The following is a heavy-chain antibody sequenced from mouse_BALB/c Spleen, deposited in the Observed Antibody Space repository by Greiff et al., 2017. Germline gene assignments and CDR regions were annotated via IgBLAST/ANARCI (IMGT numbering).Heavy chain of an antibody. V-gene: IGHV1-87*01. CDR2: IYPGDGDT. CDR1: GYTFTSYW. CDR3: ARWGCDY. J-gene: IGHJ2*01. Sequence: QVQLQQSGAELARPGASVKLSCKASGYTFTSYWMQWVKQRPGQGLEWIGAIYPGDGDTRYTQKFKGKATLTADKSSSTAYMQLSSLASEDSAVYYCARWGCDYWGQGTTLTVSS. D-gene: IGHD2-3*01.